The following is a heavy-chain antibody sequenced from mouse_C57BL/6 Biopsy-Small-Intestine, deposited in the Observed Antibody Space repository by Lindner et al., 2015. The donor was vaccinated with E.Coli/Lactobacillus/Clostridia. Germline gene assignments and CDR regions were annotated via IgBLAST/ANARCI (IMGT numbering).Heavy chain of an antibody. J-gene: IGHJ1*03. CDR1: GYSFTGYY. CDR2: IYPYNGLS. D-gene: IGHD1-1*01. CDR3: ASSRSSYGYFDV. V-gene: IGHV1-31*01. Sequence: VQLQESGPELVRPGASVKISCKASGYSFTGYYMHWVKQSHGNILDWIGYIYPYNGLSSYNQKFKGKATLTVDKSSTTAYMELRSLTSEDSAVYYCASSRSSYGYFDVWGTGTTVTVSS.